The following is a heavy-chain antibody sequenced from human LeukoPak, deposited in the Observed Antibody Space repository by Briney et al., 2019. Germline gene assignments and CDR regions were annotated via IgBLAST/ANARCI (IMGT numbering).Heavy chain of an antibody. CDR3: AKVLGYCSSTSCSNNFDY. CDR1: GFTFRTYA. Sequence: GGSLRLSCAASGFTFRTYAMSWVRRAPGKGLEWVSAISGSGGSTYYADSVKGRFTISRDNSKNTLYLQMSSLRAEDTAVYYCAKVLGYCSSTSCSNNFDYWGQGTLVTVSS. CDR2: ISGSGGST. V-gene: IGHV3-23*01. J-gene: IGHJ4*02. D-gene: IGHD2-2*01.